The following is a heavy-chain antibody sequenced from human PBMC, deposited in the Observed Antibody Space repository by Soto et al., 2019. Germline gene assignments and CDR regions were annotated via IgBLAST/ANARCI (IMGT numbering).Heavy chain of an antibody. CDR1: GGSISYNSYY. V-gene: IGHV4-39*02. Sequence: PSETLTLTCSVSGGSISYNSYYWGWIRQPPGKGLEWVGGIFYTGTTYYSPSLKDRVTISVDTSKNSFSLNLTSVTAADTAVYFCARLVVVAPVANAWGQGTLVTVSS. CDR2: IFYTGTT. CDR3: ARLVVVAPVANA. J-gene: IGHJ5*02. D-gene: IGHD2-2*01.